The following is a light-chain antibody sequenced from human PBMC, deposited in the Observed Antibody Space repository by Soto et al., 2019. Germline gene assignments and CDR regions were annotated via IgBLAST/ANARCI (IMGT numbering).Light chain of an antibody. CDR1: SSDVGGYNS. J-gene: IGLJ2*01. V-gene: IGLV2-11*01. Sequence: QSALTQPRSVSGSPGQSVTISCTGTSSDVGGYNSVSWYQHNPGKVPKLMIYDVSRRPSGVPDRFSGSKSGNTASLTISGLQAEDEADYYCCSYAGDYHVVFGGGTKLTVL. CDR2: DVS. CDR3: CSYAGDYHVV.